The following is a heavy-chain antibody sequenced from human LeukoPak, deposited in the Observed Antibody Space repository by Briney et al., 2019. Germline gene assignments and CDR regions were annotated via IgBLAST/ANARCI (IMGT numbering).Heavy chain of an antibody. CDR1: GFTFSTYW. Sequence: GGSLRLSCAASGFTFSTYWMNWVRQAPGKGLEWVGNIKTDGSEKYYVDSVKGRFTISRDNAKNTVHLQMNSLRAEDTAVYYCVRVWHYSDFWGQGTLVTVSS. V-gene: IGHV3-7*01. D-gene: IGHD2-21*01. J-gene: IGHJ4*02. CDR2: IKTDGSEK. CDR3: VRVWHYSDF.